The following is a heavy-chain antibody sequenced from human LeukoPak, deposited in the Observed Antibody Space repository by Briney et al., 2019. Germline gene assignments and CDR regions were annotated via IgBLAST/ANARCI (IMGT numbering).Heavy chain of an antibody. Sequence: GESLKISCKGSGYSFTSYWIGWVRQMPGKGLEWMGIVYPDDSDTRYNPSFQGQVTISADKSISTAYLQWDSLKASDTAIYYCARHGQGAFDSWGQGTLVTVSS. CDR3: ARHGQGAFDS. CDR1: GYSFTSYW. D-gene: IGHD3-16*01. CDR2: VYPDDSDT. V-gene: IGHV5-51*01. J-gene: IGHJ4*02.